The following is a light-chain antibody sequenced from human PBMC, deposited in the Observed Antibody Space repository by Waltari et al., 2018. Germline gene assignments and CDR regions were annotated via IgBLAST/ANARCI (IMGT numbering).Light chain of an antibody. CDR2: NTN. Sequence: QTVVTQEPSFSVSPGGTVTLTCGLISGSVSNSYYPSWYQQTPGQAPRTVFYNTNTRSSGFPDRFSGSILGNKAALTITGAQSDDESDYYCLLFMGNGIWVFGGGTKLTVL. V-gene: IGLV8-61*01. J-gene: IGLJ3*02. CDR1: SGSVSNSYY. CDR3: LLFMGNGIWV.